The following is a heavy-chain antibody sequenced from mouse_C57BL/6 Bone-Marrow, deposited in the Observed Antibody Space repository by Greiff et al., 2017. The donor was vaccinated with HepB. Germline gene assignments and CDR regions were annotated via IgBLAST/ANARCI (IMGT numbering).Heavy chain of an antibody. J-gene: IGHJ4*01. Sequence: VKLMESGPELVKPGASVKISCKASGYAFSSSWMNWVKQRHGKGLEWIGRIYPGDGDTNYNGKFKGKATLTANKSSRTAYMQLSSLTSEDSAVYFCANVFYAMDYWGQGTSVTVSS. CDR1: GYAFSSSW. CDR3: ANVFYAMDY. V-gene: IGHV1-82*01. CDR2: IYPGDGDT.